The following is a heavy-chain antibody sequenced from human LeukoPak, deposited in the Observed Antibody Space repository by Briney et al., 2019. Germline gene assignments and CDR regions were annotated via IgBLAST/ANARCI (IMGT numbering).Heavy chain of an antibody. CDR2: IIPIFGTA. J-gene: IGHJ6*03. Sequence: GASVKVSCKASGYTFTSYGITWVRQAPGQGLEWMGRIIPIFGTANYAQKFQGRVTITTDQSTRTAYMELSSLRSEDTAVYYCPREPRGIVGNYYYYYMDVWGKGTTVTVSS. V-gene: IGHV1-69*05. D-gene: IGHD1-26*01. CDR3: PREPRGIVGNYYYYYMDV. CDR1: GYTFTSYG.